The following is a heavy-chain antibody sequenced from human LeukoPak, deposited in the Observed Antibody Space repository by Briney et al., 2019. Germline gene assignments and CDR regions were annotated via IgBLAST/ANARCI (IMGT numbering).Heavy chain of an antibody. CDR3: ARAPGGRRAYYMDV. CDR1: GGSISSYY. V-gene: IGHV4-4*07. Sequence: SETLSLTCTVSGGSISSYYWSWIRQPAGKGLEWIGRIYSSGSTDYNPSLKSRVTMSVDTSKNQFSLKLTSVTAADTAVYFCARAPGGRRAYYMDVWGKGTTVTISS. J-gene: IGHJ6*03. CDR2: IYSSGST. D-gene: IGHD3-16*01.